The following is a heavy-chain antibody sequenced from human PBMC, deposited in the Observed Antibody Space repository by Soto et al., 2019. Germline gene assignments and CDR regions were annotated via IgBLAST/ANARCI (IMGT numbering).Heavy chain of an antibody. D-gene: IGHD2-15*01. CDR2: INVYNGNT. J-gene: IGHJ4*02. V-gene: IGHV1-18*01. Sequence: ASVKVTCKASGYTFTNCGISWVRQAPGQGLEWMGWINVYNGNTKYAQKVQGRVTMTTDTSTNTAYMELRSLTSDDTAVYYCARDCTGGSCFCIYWGQGTLVTVSS. CDR3: ARDCTGGSCFCIY. CDR1: GYTFTNCG.